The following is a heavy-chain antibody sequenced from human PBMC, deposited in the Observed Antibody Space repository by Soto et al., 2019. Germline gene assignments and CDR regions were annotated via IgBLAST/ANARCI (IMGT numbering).Heavy chain of an antibody. CDR3: ARDWGDYYDSSGYYYVPWY. Sequence: ASVKVSCKASGYTFTSYGISWVRQAPGQGLEWMGWISAYNGNTNYVQKLQGRVTMTTDTSTSTAYMELRSLRSDDTAVYYCARDWGDYYDSSGYYYVPWYWGQGTMITVYS. D-gene: IGHD3-22*01. J-gene: IGHJ4*02. CDR1: GYTFTSYG. CDR2: ISAYNGNT. V-gene: IGHV1-18*01.